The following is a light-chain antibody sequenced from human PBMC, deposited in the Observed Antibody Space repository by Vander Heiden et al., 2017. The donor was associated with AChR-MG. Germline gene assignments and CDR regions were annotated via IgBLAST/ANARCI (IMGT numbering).Light chain of an antibody. V-gene: IGKV1D-12*01. CDR2: AAS. Sequence: DLPIPHPSSSVSASVADRVTITGRAGQGISSWLAGYQQKPGKAPKLRFYAASSLQSGVPSRLIGSGSGTDFPPPISSLQPEVFPTYYCQQANSFSLTFGGGTKVEIK. CDR1: QGISSW. CDR3: QQANSFSLT. J-gene: IGKJ4*01.